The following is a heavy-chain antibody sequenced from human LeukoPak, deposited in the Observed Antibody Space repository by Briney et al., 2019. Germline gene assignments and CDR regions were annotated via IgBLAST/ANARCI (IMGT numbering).Heavy chain of an antibody. Sequence: PGGSLRLFCTVSGFIFGDYAMTWVRQAPGKGLEGVSFIRSKVYGGTPEYAASVKGRFTIPRDDSKGIAYVQTKSLKHEDTAVYYCTRDQTPYYWGQGTLVTVSS. J-gene: IGHJ4*02. CDR3: TRDQTPYY. V-gene: IGHV3-49*04. CDR2: IRSKVYGGTP. CDR1: GFIFGDYA.